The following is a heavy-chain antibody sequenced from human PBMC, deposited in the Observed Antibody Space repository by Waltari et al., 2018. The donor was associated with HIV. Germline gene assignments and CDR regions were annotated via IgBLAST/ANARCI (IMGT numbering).Heavy chain of an antibody. V-gene: IGHV4-30-2*01. J-gene: IGHJ4*02. CDR2: ISHSRTT. CDR3: AGSGYNSNAIDY. CDR1: GGSISSDGFS. Sequence: QLQLQESGSGLVKPSQTLSITCAVSGGSISSDGFSWTWVRQPPGKGLEWIGYISHSRTTYYPPSLKSRVTLTLDKSMNWFSLKMTATSAADTAVYYGAGSGYNSNAIDYWGLGTQVIVSS. D-gene: IGHD3-22*01.